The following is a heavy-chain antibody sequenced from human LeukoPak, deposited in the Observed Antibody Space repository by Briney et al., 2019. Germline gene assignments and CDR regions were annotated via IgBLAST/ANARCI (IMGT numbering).Heavy chain of an antibody. CDR2: ISAYNGNT. D-gene: IGHD3-16*02. J-gene: IGHJ4*02. CDR3: ARVENLNYDYVWGSYRPDY. CDR1: GYTFTSYG. V-gene: IGHV1-18*01. Sequence: GSVKVSCKASGYTFTSYGISWVRQAPGQGLEWMGWISAYNGNTNYAQKLQGRVTMTTDTSTSTAYMELRSLRSDDTAVYYCARVENLNYDYVWGSYRPDYWGQGTLVTVSS.